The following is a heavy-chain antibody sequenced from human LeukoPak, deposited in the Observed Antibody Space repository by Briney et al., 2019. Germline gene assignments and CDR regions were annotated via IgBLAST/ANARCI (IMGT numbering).Heavy chain of an antibody. V-gene: IGHV4-59*01. Sequence: SETLSLTCTVSGGSISTYYWTWIRQPPGKGLEWIGYIYYSGSTSTNYNPSLKSRVTISVDTSKNQFSLKLSSVTAADTAVYYCARTAPRVNFDYWGQGTLVTVSS. CDR1: GGSISTYY. CDR2: IYYSGSTST. CDR3: ARTAPRVNFDY. J-gene: IGHJ4*02.